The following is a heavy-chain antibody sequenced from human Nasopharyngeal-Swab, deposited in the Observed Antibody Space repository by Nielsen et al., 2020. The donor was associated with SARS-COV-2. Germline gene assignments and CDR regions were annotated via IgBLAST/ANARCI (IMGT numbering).Heavy chain of an antibody. CDR1: GFTFSSYG. J-gene: IGHJ4*02. CDR3: AKAWLPTY. D-gene: IGHD5-24*01. Sequence: GSLRLSCAESGFTFSSYGMHWVRQAPGKGLEWVAVISYDGSNKYYADSVKGRFTISRDNSKNTLYLQMNSLRAEDTAVYYCAKAWLPTYWGQGTLVTVSS. V-gene: IGHV3-30*18. CDR2: ISYDGSNK.